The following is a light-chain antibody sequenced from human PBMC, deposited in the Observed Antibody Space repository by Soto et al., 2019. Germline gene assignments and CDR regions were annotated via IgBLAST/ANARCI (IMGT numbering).Light chain of an antibody. CDR2: DVS. CDR3: CSYAGSPRYV. Sequence: QSALTQPRSVSGSPGQSVTISCTGTSSDVGGYNYVSRYQQHPGKAPKVMIYDVSERPAGVPDRFSGSQSGNTASLTISGIQAEEEADSYCCSYAGSPRYVLGTGTKLTVL. CDR1: SSDVGGYNY. V-gene: IGLV2-11*01. J-gene: IGLJ1*01.